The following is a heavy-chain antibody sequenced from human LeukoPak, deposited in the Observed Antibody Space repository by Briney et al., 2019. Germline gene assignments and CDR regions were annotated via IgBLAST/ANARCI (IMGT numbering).Heavy chain of an antibody. D-gene: IGHD2-8*01. J-gene: IGHJ2*01. V-gene: IGHV3-64*01. CDR1: GFSLSSHG. CDR2: ISSIGSST. Sequence: PGGSLRLSCVDSGFSLSSHGMHWVRQAPGEGLEDVSAISSIGSSTFYANSVKGRFTVSRDDSTNTGYIQMCSLRDEDMAVYYCVKWTNFYFALWGRGTLVTVSS. CDR3: VKWTNFYFAL.